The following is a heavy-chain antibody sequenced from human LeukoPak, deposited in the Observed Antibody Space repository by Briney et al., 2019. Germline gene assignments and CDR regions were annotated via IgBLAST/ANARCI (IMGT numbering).Heavy chain of an antibody. D-gene: IGHD4/OR15-4a*01. Sequence: PGGSLRLSCVASGFTVSSNYMSWVRQAPGKGLEWVSAISGSGGSTYYADSVKGRFTISRDNSKNTLYLQMNSLRAEDTAVYYCARRAGAYSHPYDYWGQGTLVTVSS. CDR1: GFTVSSNY. J-gene: IGHJ4*02. V-gene: IGHV3-23*01. CDR2: ISGSGGST. CDR3: ARRAGAYSHPYDY.